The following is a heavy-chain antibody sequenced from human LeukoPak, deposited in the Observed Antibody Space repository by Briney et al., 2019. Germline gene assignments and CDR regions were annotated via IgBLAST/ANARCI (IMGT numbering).Heavy chain of an antibody. CDR3: GRDLAVGCQGHFDY. CDR1: GFTFINYG. CDR2: ISYDGGNK. D-gene: IGHD6-19*01. V-gene: IGHV3-30*03. Sequence: GRSLRLSCAASGFTFINYGMRWVRQAPGKGLERVAVISYDGGNKYYADSVKGRFTISRDNSQNSPYLQMKSLRAEETAVYYSGRDLAVGCQGHFDYWGQGSLVTVSS. J-gene: IGHJ4*02.